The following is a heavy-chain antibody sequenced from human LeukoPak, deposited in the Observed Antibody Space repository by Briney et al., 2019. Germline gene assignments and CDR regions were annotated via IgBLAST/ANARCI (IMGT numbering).Heavy chain of an antibody. CDR3: AKDSGYCSGGSCYPSNY. CDR2: ISYDGSNK. CDR1: GFTFSSYG. D-gene: IGHD2-15*01. V-gene: IGHV3-30*18. Sequence: PGRSLRLSCAASGFTFSSYGMHWVRQAPGKGLEWVAVISYDGSNKYYADSVKGRFTISRDNPKNTLYLQMNSLRAEDTAVYYCAKDSGYCSGGSCYPSNYWGQGTLVTVSS. J-gene: IGHJ4*02.